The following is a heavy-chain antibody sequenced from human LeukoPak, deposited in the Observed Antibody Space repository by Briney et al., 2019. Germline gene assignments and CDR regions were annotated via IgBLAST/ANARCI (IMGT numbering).Heavy chain of an antibody. CDR2: VHYSGNT. Sequence: SETLSLTCTVSNGSITTYYWSWIRQSPGRGLEWIGHVHYSGNTNYNPSLRSRLTISVDTSKNQFSLKLSSVTAADTAVYYCASKTGTFDYWGQGTLVTVSS. CDR1: NGSITTYY. V-gene: IGHV4-59*12. D-gene: IGHD1-7*01. CDR3: ASKTGTFDY. J-gene: IGHJ4*02.